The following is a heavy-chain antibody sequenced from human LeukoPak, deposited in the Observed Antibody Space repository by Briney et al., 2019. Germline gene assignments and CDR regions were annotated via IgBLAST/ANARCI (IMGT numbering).Heavy chain of an antibody. CDR2: IYYSGST. D-gene: IGHD5-18*01. CDR1: GGSISSYY. V-gene: IGHV4-59*08. Sequence: PSETLSLTCTVSGGSISSYYWSWIRQPPGKGLEWIGYIYYSGSTNYNPSLKSRVTISVDTSKNQFSLKLSSVTAADTAVYYCARLTPQGYSYDYWGQGTLVTVSS. CDR3: ARLTPQGYSYDY. J-gene: IGHJ4*02.